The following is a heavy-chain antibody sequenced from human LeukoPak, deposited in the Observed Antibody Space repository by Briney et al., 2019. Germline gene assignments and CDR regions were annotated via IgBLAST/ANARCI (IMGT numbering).Heavy chain of an antibody. CDR1: GFTFGSYS. J-gene: IGHJ5*02. Sequence: PGGSLRLSCAASGFTFGSYSMNWVRQAPGKGLEWVSSISSSSSYIYYADSVKGRFTISRDNAKNSLYLQMNSLRAEDTAVYYCARPSPSIAAAAFDPWGQGTLVTVSS. CDR2: ISSSSSYI. CDR3: ARPSPSIAAAAFDP. D-gene: IGHD6-13*01. V-gene: IGHV3-21*01.